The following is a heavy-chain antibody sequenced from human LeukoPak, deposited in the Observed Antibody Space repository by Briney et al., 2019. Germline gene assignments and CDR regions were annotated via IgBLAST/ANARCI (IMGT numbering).Heavy chain of an antibody. CDR3: AKDGGGYCSGGSCSPDS. D-gene: IGHD2-15*01. Sequence: GGSLRLSCAASGFTFSSYAMSWVRQAPGKGLEWVSAISGSGGSTYYADSVKGRFTISRDNSKNTLYLQMNSLRAEDTAVYYCAKDGGGYCSGGSCSPDSWGQGTLVTVSS. V-gene: IGHV3-23*01. CDR1: GFTFSSYA. J-gene: IGHJ4*02. CDR2: ISGSGGST.